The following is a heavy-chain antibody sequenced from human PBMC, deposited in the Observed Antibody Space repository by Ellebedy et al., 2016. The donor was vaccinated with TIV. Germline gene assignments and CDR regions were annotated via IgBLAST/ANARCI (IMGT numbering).Heavy chain of an antibody. CDR2: LYNTGSI. V-gene: IGHV4-59*01. J-gene: IGHJ4*02. CDR3: GRDIDYGEMALGY. D-gene: IGHD4-17*01. CDR1: GGSINGYY. Sequence: MPSETLSLTCSVSGGSINGYYWTWIRQPPGKGLEWIGCLYNTGSINYNPSLKSRVTMSLDTSKNQFSLKLSSVTAADTAVYYCGRDIDYGEMALGYWGQGTLATVSS.